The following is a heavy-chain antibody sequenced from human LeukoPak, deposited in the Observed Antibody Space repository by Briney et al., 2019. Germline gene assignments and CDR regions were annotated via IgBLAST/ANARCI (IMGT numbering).Heavy chain of an antibody. J-gene: IGHJ4*02. Sequence: SVKVSCKASGYTFTSYDINWMRQATGQGLEWMGGIIPIFGTANYAQKFQGRVTITADESTSTAYMELSSLRSEDTAVYYCATSNYYDSSGYPIPLDYWGQGTLVTVSS. CDR2: IIPIFGTA. CDR1: GYTFTSYD. V-gene: IGHV1-69*13. D-gene: IGHD3-22*01. CDR3: ATSNYYDSSGYPIPLDY.